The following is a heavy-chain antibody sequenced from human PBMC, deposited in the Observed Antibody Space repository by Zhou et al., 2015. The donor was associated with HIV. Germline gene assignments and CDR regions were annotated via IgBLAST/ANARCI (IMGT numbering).Heavy chain of an antibody. D-gene: IGHD2-2*01. CDR1: GLTFSRNW. Sequence: EVQLVESGGGLVQPGGSLRLSCVGSGLTFSRNWMTWVRQAPGKGLEWVANIKQDTSEKYYVDSVKGRFTISRDNAKNSLYLQMNSLRAEDTAVYYCARSYCSGTNCYGGYAFDMWGQGTMVTVSS. CDR3: ARSYCSGTNCYGGYAFDM. V-gene: IGHV3-7*01. CDR2: IKQDTSEK. J-gene: IGHJ3*02.